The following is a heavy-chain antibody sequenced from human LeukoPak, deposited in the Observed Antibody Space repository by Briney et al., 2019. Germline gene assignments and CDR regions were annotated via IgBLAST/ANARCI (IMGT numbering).Heavy chain of an antibody. CDR2: IGHEGNDI. J-gene: IGHJ6*02. D-gene: IGHD7-27*01. CDR1: GFPFSVYG. CDR3: ARSGVPHGTDV. Sequence: GGSLRLSCAASGFPFSVYGMHWVRQAPGKGLEWVAVIGHEGNDITYGDSVKGRFIISRDNSKNSLCLHMNSLRVEDSAVYYCARSGVPHGTDVWGQGTTVTVSS. V-gene: IGHV3-33*01.